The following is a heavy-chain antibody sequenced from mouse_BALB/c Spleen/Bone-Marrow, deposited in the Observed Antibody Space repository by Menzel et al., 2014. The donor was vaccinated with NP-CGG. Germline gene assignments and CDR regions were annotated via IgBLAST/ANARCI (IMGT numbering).Heavy chain of an antibody. Sequence: VQLQQSGAELVRPGSSVKISCKSSGYAFXTYWINWVKQRPGQGLEWIGQIYPGDGDTDFDGKFKGKATLTADRSSNTAYMEFSSLTSEDSAVYFCARGGISVDYWGQGTTLTVSS. CDR2: IYPGDGDT. V-gene: IGHV1-80*01. CDR1: GYAFXTYW. J-gene: IGHJ2*01. CDR3: ARGGISVDY.